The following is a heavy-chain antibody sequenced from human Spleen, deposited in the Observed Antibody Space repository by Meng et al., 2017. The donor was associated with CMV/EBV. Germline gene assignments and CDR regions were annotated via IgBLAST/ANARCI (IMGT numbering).Heavy chain of an antibody. CDR2: ISWNSGRI. V-gene: IGHV3-9*01. CDR1: GFSFDDYA. J-gene: IGHJ4*02. Sequence: SLKISCAASGFSFDDYAMHWVRQIPGKGLEWVSGISWNSGRIGYADSVKGRFTISRDNAKSSLYLQMNSLRAEDTALYFCTKDMHWELFADIDHWGQGTLVTVSS. D-gene: IGHD3-10*01. CDR3: TKDMHWELFADIDH.